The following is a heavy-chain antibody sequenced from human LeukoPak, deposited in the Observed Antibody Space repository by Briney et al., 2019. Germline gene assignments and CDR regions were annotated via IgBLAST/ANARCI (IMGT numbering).Heavy chain of an antibody. CDR1: GFTFSNAW. J-gene: IGHJ6*02. D-gene: IGHD2-2*01. CDR3: TTHQRIYYNGMDV. V-gene: IGHV3-15*01. Sequence: GGSLRLSCAASGFTFSNAWMSWVXQAPGKGLEWVGRIKTKTDGGTTDYAAPVKGRFTISRDDSKNTLYLQMNSLKTEDTAVYYCTTHQRIYYNGMDVWGQGTTVTVSS. CDR2: IKTKTDGGTT.